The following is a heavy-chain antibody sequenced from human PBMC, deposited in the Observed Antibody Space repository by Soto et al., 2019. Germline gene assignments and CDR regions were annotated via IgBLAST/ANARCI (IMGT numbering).Heavy chain of an antibody. CDR2: ISSSSSTI. D-gene: IGHD3-9*01. V-gene: IGHV3-48*01. J-gene: IGHJ6*04. Sequence: PGGSLRLSCAASGFTFSSYSMNWVRQAPGKGLEWVSYISSSSSTIYYADSVKGRFTISRDNAKNSLYLQMNSLRAEDTAVYYCARDQRDYDILTASGSADVWGKGPTGTVSS. CDR1: GFTFSSYS. CDR3: ARDQRDYDILTASGSADV.